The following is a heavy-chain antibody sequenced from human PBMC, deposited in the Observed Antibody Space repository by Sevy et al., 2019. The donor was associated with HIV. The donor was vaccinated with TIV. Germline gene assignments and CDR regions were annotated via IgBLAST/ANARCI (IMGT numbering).Heavy chain of an antibody. V-gene: IGHV4-39*01. D-gene: IGHD4-17*01. CDR3: ARLLGDNGYFDQ. CDR1: GDSMSRSNHY. J-gene: IGHJ4*02. CDR2: IYYRGTT. Sequence: SETLSLTCTVSGDSMSRSNHYWGWIRQPPGKGLGWIGIIYYRGTTYYNPSLKSRMPISEETSKNQFSLRLTSVTAADTALYFCARLLGDNGYFDQWGQGTLVTVSS.